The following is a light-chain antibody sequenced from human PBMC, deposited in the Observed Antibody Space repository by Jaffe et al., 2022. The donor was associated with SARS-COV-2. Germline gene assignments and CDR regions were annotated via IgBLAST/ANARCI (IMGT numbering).Light chain of an antibody. Sequence: EIVLTQSPANLSLSPGERATLSCRASQSVSWYLAWYQQKPAQAPRLLIYDASNRAAGIPARFSGSGSGTDFTLTISSLEPEDFAVYYCQQRRSWPLTFGQGTRLEI. V-gene: IGKV3-11*01. CDR3: QQRRSWPLT. J-gene: IGKJ5*01. CDR1: QSVSWY. CDR2: DAS.